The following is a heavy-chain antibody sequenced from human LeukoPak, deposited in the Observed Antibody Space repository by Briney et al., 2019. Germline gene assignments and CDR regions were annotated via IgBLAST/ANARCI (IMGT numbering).Heavy chain of an antibody. CDR2: IDPNSGGT. J-gene: IGHJ4*02. D-gene: IGHD5-12*01. Sequence: ASVKVSCKASGYTFTGYYMHWVRQAPGQGLEWMGWIDPNSGGTNYAQKFQGRVTMTRDTSISTAYMELSRLRSDDTAVYYCARDPGYSGYDSNYWGQGTLVTVSS. CDR1: GYTFTGYY. V-gene: IGHV1-2*02. CDR3: ARDPGYSGYDSNY.